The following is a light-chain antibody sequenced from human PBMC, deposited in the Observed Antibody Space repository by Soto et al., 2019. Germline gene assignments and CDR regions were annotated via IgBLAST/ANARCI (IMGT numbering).Light chain of an antibody. CDR3: QQYGGSTWT. CDR1: QSVSNNY. Sequence: EIVLTQSPGPLSLSPGGSATLSCRASQSVSNNYLAWYQQKPGQAPRLLIYDASNRATGIPDRFSGSGSGTDFTLNISRLEPEDVAVYYCQQYGGSTWTFGQGTKVDIK. V-gene: IGKV3-20*01. J-gene: IGKJ1*01. CDR2: DAS.